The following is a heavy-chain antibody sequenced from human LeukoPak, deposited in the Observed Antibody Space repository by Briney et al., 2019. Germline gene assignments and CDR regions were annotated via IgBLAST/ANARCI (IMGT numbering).Heavy chain of an antibody. Sequence: EAGRSLRLSCAASGFTFSNYGMHWVRQAPGKGLEWVAVIWFDGTNKYYADSVRVRFTISRDNSKNTLYLQMSSLRAEDTAVYYCARDRGVAAHLDYWGQGTLVTVSS. CDR3: ARDRGVAAHLDY. CDR2: IWFDGTNK. V-gene: IGHV3-33*01. J-gene: IGHJ4*02. CDR1: GFTFSNYG. D-gene: IGHD5-12*01.